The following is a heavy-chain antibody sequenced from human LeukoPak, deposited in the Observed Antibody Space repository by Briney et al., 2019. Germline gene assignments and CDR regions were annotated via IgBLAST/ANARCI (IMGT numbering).Heavy chain of an antibody. D-gene: IGHD6-19*01. Sequence: ASVKVSCKASGGTFSSYAISWVRQATGQGLEWMGWMNPNSGNTGYAQKFQGRVTMTRNTSISTAYMELSSLRSEDTAVYYCARGYNSGWFDYWGQGTLVTVSS. CDR3: ARGYNSGWFDY. CDR1: GGTFSSYA. J-gene: IGHJ4*02. V-gene: IGHV1-8*02. CDR2: MNPNSGNT.